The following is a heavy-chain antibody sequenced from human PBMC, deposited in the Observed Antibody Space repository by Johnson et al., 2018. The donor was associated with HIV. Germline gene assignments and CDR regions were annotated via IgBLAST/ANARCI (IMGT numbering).Heavy chain of an antibody. V-gene: IGHV3-30*03. CDR2: ISYDGSNK. J-gene: IGHJ3*02. Sequence: QVQLVESGGGVVQPGRSLRLSCAASGFTLSTYGMHWVRQAPGKGLEWVAVISYDGSNKYYADSVKGRFTISRDNSKNTLYLQMNSLRAEDTAVFYCARDGQDRDDAFDIWGQGTMVTVSS. CDR3: ARDGQDRDDAFDI. CDR1: GFTLSTYG. D-gene: IGHD3-22*01.